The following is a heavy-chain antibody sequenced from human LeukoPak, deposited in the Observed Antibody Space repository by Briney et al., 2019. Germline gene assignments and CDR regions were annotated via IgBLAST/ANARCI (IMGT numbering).Heavy chain of an antibody. Sequence: GRSLRLSCAASGFTFDDYAMRWVRQAPGKGLEWVSGISWNSGSIGYADSVKGRFTISRDNAKNSLYLQMNSLRAEDTALYYCAKGTVAGLDYWGQGTLVTVSS. V-gene: IGHV3-9*01. CDR2: ISWNSGSI. D-gene: IGHD6-19*01. CDR3: AKGTVAGLDY. CDR1: GFTFDDYA. J-gene: IGHJ4*02.